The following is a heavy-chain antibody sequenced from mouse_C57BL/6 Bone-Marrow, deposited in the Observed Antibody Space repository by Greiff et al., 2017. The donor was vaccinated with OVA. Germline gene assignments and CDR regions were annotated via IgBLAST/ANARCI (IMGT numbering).Heavy chain of an antibody. V-gene: IGHV3-6*01. CDR1: GYSITSGYY. Sequence: EVKLQQSGPGLVKPSQSLSLTCSVTGYSITSGYYWNWIRQFPGNKLEWMGYISYDGSNNYNPSLKNRISITRYTSKNQFFLKLNSVTTEDTATYYCAREGITTVVEGFAYWGQGTLVTVSA. D-gene: IGHD1-1*01. CDR2: ISYDGSN. J-gene: IGHJ3*01. CDR3: AREGITTVVEGFAY.